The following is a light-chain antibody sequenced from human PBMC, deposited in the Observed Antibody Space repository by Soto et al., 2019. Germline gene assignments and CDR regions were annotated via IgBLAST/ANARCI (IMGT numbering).Light chain of an antibody. Sequence: DIQMTQSTPSLSASVGDRVTITCRASQSISSYLNWYQQKPGKVPKLQIYAASSLQSGVPSRFSGSGSGTDFTLTISSQQPKDFATYYCQQSYSTPPLTCGGGTKVEIK. J-gene: IGKJ4*01. CDR3: QQSYSTPPLT. V-gene: IGKV1-39*01. CDR2: AAS. CDR1: QSISSY.